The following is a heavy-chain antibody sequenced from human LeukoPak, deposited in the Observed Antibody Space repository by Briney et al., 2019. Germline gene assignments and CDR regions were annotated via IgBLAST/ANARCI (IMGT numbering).Heavy chain of an antibody. CDR1: GYRFTSYD. Sequence: GASVKVSYKASGYRFTSYDMHWGLQAPGEGVEGMGIINPSGGSTSYAQRFQGRVAMTRETSTTTVYMEVNSLTSEDTAVYFCARDGPTAAPFDYWGQGTLVTVSS. CDR2: INPSGGST. V-gene: IGHV1-46*01. D-gene: IGHD2-2*01. CDR3: ARDGPTAAPFDY. J-gene: IGHJ4*02.